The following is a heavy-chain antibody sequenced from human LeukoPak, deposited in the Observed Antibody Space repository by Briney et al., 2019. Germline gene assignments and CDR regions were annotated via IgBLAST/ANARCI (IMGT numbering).Heavy chain of an antibody. V-gene: IGHV3-23*01. Sequence: GGSLRLSCAASGFTFSSYSMNWVRQAPGKGLEWVSAISGSGDSTYYADSVKGRFTISRDNSKNTLYLQMNSLRAEDTAIYYCAKREAPVDYWGQGTLVTVSS. CDR1: GFTFSSYS. CDR2: ISGSGDST. CDR3: AKREAPVDY. J-gene: IGHJ4*02.